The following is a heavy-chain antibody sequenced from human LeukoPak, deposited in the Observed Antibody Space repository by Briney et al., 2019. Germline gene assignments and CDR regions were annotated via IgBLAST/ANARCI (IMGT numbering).Heavy chain of an antibody. D-gene: IGHD3-10*01. CDR1: GFTVSSNY. CDR3: ARSEGITMVRGVLYYYYGMDV. V-gene: IGHV3-53*04. CDR2: TYSGGST. J-gene: IGHJ6*02. Sequence: GGSLRLSCAASGFTVSSNYMSWVRQAPGKGLEWVSVTYSGGSTYYADSVKGRFTISRHNSKNTLYLQMNSLRAEDTAVYYCARSEGITMVRGVLYYYYGMDVWGQGTTVTVSS.